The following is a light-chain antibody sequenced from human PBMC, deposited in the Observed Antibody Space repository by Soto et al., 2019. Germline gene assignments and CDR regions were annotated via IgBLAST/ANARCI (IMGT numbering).Light chain of an antibody. J-gene: IGKJ1*01. CDR1: QSIGLA. CDR2: GAS. Sequence: EIVLTQSPGTLSLSPWERATLSCRASQSIGLAIAWYQHKPGQAPRLLIYGASSRATGIPDRFSGSGSGTDITLTINRLEPEDFAVYYCQQYGSSGTFGQGTKVDIK. CDR3: QQYGSSGT. V-gene: IGKV3-20*01.